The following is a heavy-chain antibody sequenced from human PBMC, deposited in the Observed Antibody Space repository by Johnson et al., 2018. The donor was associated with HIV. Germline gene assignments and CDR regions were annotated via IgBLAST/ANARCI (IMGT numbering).Heavy chain of an antibody. CDR2: ISWNSGSI. CDR3: AKSESGWYPIRAFDI. CDR1: GFTFDDYA. Sequence: VQLVESGGGLVQPGRSLRLSCAASGFTFDDYAMHWVRQAPGKGLEWVSGISWNSGSIGYADSVKGRFTISRDNSKNTLYLQMNSLRAEDTAMYYCAKSESGWYPIRAFDIWGQGTMVTVSS. D-gene: IGHD6-19*01. J-gene: IGHJ3*02. V-gene: IGHV3-9*01.